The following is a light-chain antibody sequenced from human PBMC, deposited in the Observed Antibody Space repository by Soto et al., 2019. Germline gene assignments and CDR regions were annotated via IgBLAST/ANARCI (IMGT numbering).Light chain of an antibody. CDR3: QQYYNWPPYT. J-gene: IGKJ2*01. V-gene: IGKV3-15*01. CDR2: GAS. Sequence: IVMTQSPATLSVSPGERVTLSCRASETVRTNLAWFQQKPGQTPRLLIFGASTRATGIPTRFTGSGSATEFTLTIGSLQSEDLAVYYCQQYYNWPPYTFGQGTKLEIK. CDR1: ETVRTN.